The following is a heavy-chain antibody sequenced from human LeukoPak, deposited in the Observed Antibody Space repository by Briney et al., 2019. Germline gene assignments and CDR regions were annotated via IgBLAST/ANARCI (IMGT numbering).Heavy chain of an antibody. CDR1: GYTFTTYY. Sequence: GASVKVSCKASGYTFTTYYLHWVRQAPGQGLEWMGIINPSGGSTSYAQKFQGRVTMTRDMSTSTVYMELSSLRSEDTAVYYCARSPAGDPSTNYYYYYMDVWGKGTTVTISS. V-gene: IGHV1-46*01. D-gene: IGHD2-21*02. J-gene: IGHJ6*03. CDR3: ARSPAGDPSTNYYYYYMDV. CDR2: INPSGGST.